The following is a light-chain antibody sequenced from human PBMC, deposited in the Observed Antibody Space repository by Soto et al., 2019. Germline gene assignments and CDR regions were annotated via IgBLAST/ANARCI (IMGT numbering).Light chain of an antibody. J-gene: IGKJ4*01. Sequence: EVVMTQSPGTLSASTGEGATISCRASHSVDSNLAWYQQKPGQAPRLLMYGAATRPSGIPDRFSGSGSGTEFTLTISSLQSEDFAVYYCQQYDSWPRTFGGGTKVEIK. CDR1: HSVDSN. V-gene: IGKV3D-15*01. CDR3: QQYDSWPRT. CDR2: GAA.